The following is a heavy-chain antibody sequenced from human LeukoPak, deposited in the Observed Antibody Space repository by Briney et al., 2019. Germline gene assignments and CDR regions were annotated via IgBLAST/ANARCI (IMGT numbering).Heavy chain of an antibody. J-gene: IGHJ4*02. CDR2: VYYSGST. CDR3: ARDLLSTAGYYDY. V-gene: IGHV4-59*01. CDR1: GGSISSYY. D-gene: IGHD6-19*01. Sequence: SETLSLTCTVSGGSISSYYWSWIRQPPGKGLEWIGYVYYSGSTNYNPSLKSRVTISVDTSKNQFSLNLSSVTAADTAVYYCARDLLSTAGYYDYWGQGTLVTVSS.